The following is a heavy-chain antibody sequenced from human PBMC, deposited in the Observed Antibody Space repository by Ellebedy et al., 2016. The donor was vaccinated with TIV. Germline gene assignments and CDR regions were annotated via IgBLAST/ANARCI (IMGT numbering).Heavy chain of an antibody. CDR1: GFTFSSYS. CDR2: ISSSSSYI. CDR3: ARMRNYDSSGYYYGLSYFDY. V-gene: IGHV3-21*01. D-gene: IGHD3-22*01. Sequence: GESLKISXAASGFTFSSYSMNWVRQAPGKGLEWVSSISSSSSYIYYADSVKGRFTISRDNAKNSLYLQMNSLRAEDTAVYYCARMRNYDSSGYYYGLSYFDYWGQGTLVTVSS. J-gene: IGHJ4*02.